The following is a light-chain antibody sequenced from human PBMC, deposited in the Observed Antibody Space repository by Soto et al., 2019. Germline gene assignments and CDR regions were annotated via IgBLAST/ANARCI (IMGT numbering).Light chain of an antibody. CDR1: QSISSY. CDR3: QQSYSTPVT. Sequence: DIPMTQSPSSLSASVGDRVTITCQASQSISSYLNWYQQKPGKAPKLLIYAASSLQSGVPSRFSGSGSGTDFTLTISSLQPEDFATYYCQQSYSTPVTFGPGTKVDIK. CDR2: AAS. J-gene: IGKJ3*01. V-gene: IGKV1-39*01.